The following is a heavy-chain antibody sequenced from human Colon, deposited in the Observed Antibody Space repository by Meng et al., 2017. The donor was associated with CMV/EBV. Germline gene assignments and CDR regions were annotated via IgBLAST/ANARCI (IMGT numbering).Heavy chain of an antibody. CDR2: VDPEDGET. V-gene: IGHV1-69-2*01. CDR1: GYTFTDYY. J-gene: IGHJ4*02. Sequence: KVSGYTFTDYYMHWVQQAPGKGLEWMGLVDPEDGETIYAEKFQGRVTITADTSTDTAYMELSSLRSEDTAVYYCATVFSGSSQPPSDYWGQGTLVTVSS. CDR3: ATVFSGSSQPPSDY. D-gene: IGHD1-26*01.